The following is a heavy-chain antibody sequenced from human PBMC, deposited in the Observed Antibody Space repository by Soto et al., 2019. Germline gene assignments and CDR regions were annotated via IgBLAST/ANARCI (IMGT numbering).Heavy chain of an antibody. CDR3: ARGRYGDY. V-gene: IGHV1-18*01. CDR2: ISAHNGDT. J-gene: IGHJ4*02. CDR1: GYAFTTYG. D-gene: IGHD1-1*01. Sequence: QVHLVQSGAEVKKPGASVKVSCKGSGYAFTTYGITWVRQAPGQGLEWMGWISAHNGDTNSAQKLQGRVTVTRDTSTSTAYMELRSLSSDDTDVYYCARGRYGDYWGQGALVTVSS.